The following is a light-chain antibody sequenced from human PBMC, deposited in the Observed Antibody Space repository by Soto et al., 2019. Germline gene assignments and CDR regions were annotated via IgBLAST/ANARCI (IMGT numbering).Light chain of an antibody. CDR3: CSYAGSSIYVV. CDR2: EVN. Sequence: QSALTQPASVSGSPGQSITISCTGTSSDVGSYNLVSWYQQHPGKAPKLMIYEVNKRPSGVSNRFSGSKSGNTASLTISGLQAEDEADYYFCSYAGSSIYVVFGGGTKVTVL. CDR1: SSDVGSYNL. J-gene: IGLJ2*01. V-gene: IGLV2-23*02.